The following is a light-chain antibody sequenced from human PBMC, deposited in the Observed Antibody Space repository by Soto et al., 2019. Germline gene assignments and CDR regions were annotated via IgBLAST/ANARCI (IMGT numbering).Light chain of an antibody. Sequence: DIQVAQSPSTLSGSVGERVTINCRASQSISSWLAWYQQKPGKAPKSLIYDASTLESGVPSRFSGSGSGTEFTLTITSLQPDDFATYYCQQCSTYPWTFGQGTKVDIK. J-gene: IGKJ1*01. CDR1: QSISSW. CDR3: QQCSTYPWT. CDR2: DAS. V-gene: IGKV1-5*01.